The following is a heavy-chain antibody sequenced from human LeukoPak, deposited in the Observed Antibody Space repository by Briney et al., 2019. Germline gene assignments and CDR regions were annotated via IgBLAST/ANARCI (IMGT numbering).Heavy chain of an antibody. V-gene: IGHV1-69*05. CDR3: ARDWDPYSSSALAVAGTENAFDI. CDR1: GYTFTGYY. CDR2: IIPIFGTA. Sequence: ASVKVSCKASGYTFTGYYMHWVRQAPGQGLEWMGGIIPIFGTANYAQKSQGRVTITTDESTSTAYMELSSLRSEDTAVYYCARDWDPYSSSALAVAGTENAFDIWGQGTMVTVSS. J-gene: IGHJ3*02. D-gene: IGHD6-19*01.